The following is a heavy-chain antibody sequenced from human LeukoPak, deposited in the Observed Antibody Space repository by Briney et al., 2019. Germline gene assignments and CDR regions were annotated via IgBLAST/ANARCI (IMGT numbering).Heavy chain of an antibody. V-gene: IGHV1-2*02. J-gene: IGHJ4*02. CDR3: ARDLTEAVAGI. D-gene: IGHD6-19*01. Sequence: GASVKVSCKASRYTFTDYYMHWVRQAPGQGLEWMGWINPNSGNTDYAQKFQGRVTMTRDTSISTAYMELSRLRSDDTAVYYCARDLTEAVAGIWGQGTLVTVSS. CDR2: INPNSGNT. CDR1: RYTFTDYY.